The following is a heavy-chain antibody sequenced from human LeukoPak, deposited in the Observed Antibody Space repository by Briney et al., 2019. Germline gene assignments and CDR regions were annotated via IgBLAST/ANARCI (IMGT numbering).Heavy chain of an antibody. CDR1: GGSISSYY. D-gene: IGHD2-21*01. CDR2: IYYSGST. J-gene: IGHJ4*02. CDR3: ARYCGGDCYSTGIDY. Sequence: SETLSLTCTVSGGSISSYYWSWIRQPPGKGLEWIGYIYYSGSTNYNPSLKSRVTISVDTSKNQFSLKLSSVTAADTAVYYCARYCGGDCYSTGIDYWGQGTLVTVSS. V-gene: IGHV4-59*08.